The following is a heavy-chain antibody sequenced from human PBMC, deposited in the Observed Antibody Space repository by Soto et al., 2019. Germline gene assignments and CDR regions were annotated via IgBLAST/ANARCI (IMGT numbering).Heavy chain of an antibody. D-gene: IGHD1-1*01. J-gene: IGHJ4*02. CDR2: INGGNGNT. CDR3: AREVQGLYYFDY. Sequence: QVQVLQSGAEVKKPGASVKVSCKASEYTFTSYTMHWVRQAPGQRLEWMGWINGGNGNTRYSQTFQGRVTITRDTSASTAYMELRSLRSDATAVYDCAREVQGLYYFDYCGEGTLGSVAS. V-gene: IGHV1-3*01. CDR1: EYTFTSYT.